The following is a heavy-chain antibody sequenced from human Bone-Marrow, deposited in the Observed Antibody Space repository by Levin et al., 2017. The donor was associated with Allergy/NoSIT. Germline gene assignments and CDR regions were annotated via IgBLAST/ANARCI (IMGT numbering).Heavy chain of an antibody. J-gene: IGHJ6*02. V-gene: IGHV4-61*01. CDR3: ARWNAVRGVIVSMDV. Sequence: PSETLSLTCTVSGGSVSSGSYYWSWIRQPPGKGLEWIGYIYYSGSTNYNPSLKSRVTISVDTSKNQFSLKLSSVTAADTAVYYCARWNAVRGVIVSMDVWGQGTTVTVSS. CDR1: GGSVSSGSYY. D-gene: IGHD3-10*01. CDR2: IYYSGST.